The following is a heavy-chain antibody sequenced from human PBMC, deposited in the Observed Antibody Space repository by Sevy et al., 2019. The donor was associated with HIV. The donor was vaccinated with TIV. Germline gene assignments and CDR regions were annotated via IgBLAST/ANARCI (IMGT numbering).Heavy chain of an antibody. CDR3: TRAGRAFEYYYYGMDV. CDR1: GGTFSSYA. J-gene: IGHJ6*02. D-gene: IGHD3-3*02. Sequence: ASVKVSCKASGGTFSSYAISWVRQAPGQGLEWMGGIIPIFGTANYAQKFQGRVTITADESKSTAYMELSSLRSEDTAVYYCTRAGRAFEYYYYGMDVWGQGTTVTVSS. V-gene: IGHV1-69*13. CDR2: IIPIFGTA.